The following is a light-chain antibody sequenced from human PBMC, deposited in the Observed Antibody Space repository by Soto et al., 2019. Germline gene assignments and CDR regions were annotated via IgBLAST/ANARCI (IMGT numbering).Light chain of an antibody. CDR3: SSYAGSVL. V-gene: IGLV2-8*01. CDR2: EDS. J-gene: IGLJ2*01. Sequence: QSALTQPPSASGSPGQSVTISCTGTSCDVGGYDYVSWYQQHPGQAPKLIIYEDSKRPSGVPDRFSGSKSGNTASLTVSGLQADDEADYYCSSYAGSVLFGGGTKLTVL. CDR1: SCDVGGYDY.